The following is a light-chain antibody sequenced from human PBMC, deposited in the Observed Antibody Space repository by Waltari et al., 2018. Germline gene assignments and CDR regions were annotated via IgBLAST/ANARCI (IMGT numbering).Light chain of an antibody. J-gene: IGLJ3*02. CDR2: DVS. CDR1: SSDIGFYNY. CDR3: NSYTGSSSWV. V-gene: IGLV2-14*01. Sequence: QSALTQPASVSGSPGQSITISCYGTSSDIGFYNYVSWYQQHPGNAPKLMISDVSQRPAGASARFSGSKSGNTASLTISGLQAEDEADYYCNSYTGSSSWVFGGGTKVTVL.